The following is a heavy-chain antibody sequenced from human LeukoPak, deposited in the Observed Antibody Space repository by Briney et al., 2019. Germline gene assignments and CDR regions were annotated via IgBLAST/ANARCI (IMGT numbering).Heavy chain of an antibody. Sequence: SETLSLTCAVYGGSFSGYYWSWIRQPPGKGLEWIGEINHSGSTNYNPSLKSRVTISVDTSKNQFSLKLSSVTAADTAVYYCARVYPTYYYGSGSYAFDIWGQGTMATVSS. CDR3: ARVYPTYYYGSGSYAFDI. CDR1: GGSFSGYY. D-gene: IGHD3-10*01. V-gene: IGHV4-34*01. CDR2: INHSGST. J-gene: IGHJ3*02.